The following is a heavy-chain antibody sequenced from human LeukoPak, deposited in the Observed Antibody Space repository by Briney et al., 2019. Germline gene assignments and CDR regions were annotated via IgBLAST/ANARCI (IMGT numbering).Heavy chain of an antibody. D-gene: IGHD6-13*01. V-gene: IGHV3-23*01. Sequence: XMSWVRQTXGXGXEWVSVISGNGGYTYYADSVKGRFSISRDYSKNTLSLQMDSLRAEDTAVYYCAKAPVQQLVFGYFDFWGQGTLVTVSS. J-gene: IGHJ4*02. CDR2: ISGNGGYT. CDR3: AKAPVQQLVFGYFDF. CDR1: X.